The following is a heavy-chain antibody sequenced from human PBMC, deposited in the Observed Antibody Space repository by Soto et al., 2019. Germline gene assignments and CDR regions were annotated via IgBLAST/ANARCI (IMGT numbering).Heavy chain of an antibody. D-gene: IGHD3-10*01. CDR3: ARGSNFEELPSHVYGMDV. CDR1: GGSFSSYA. V-gene: IGHV1-69*06. J-gene: IGHJ6*02. Sequence: AAAVKISCKASGGSFSSYAFSWVRQAPGQGLEWMGGIIPIFDTANYARKFQGRVTITADKTTSRAYMELSRLRSDETAVKYCARGSNFEELPSHVYGMDVWGQGTTVTVSS. CDR2: IIPIFDTA.